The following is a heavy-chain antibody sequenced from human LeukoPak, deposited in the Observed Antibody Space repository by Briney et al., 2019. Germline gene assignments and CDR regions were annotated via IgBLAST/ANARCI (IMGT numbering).Heavy chain of an antibody. CDR2: ISYDGSNK. Sequence: GRSLRLSCAASGFTFSSYAMHWVRQAPGKGLEWVAVISYDGSNKYYADSVKGRFTISRDNSKNTLYLQMNSLRAEDTAVYYCARDVSSSWYYYFDYWGQGTLVTVSS. D-gene: IGHD6-13*01. J-gene: IGHJ4*02. CDR1: GFTFSSYA. CDR3: ARDVSSSWYYYFDY. V-gene: IGHV3-30-3*01.